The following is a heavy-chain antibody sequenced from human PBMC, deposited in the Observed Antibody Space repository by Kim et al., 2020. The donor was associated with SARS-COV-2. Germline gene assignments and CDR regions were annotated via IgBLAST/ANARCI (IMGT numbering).Heavy chain of an antibody. CDR3: VHGRFFSY. CDR1: GFSFSNYW. CDR2: ISPDGGGT. V-gene: IGHV3-74*01. Sequence: GGSLRLSCEASGFSFSNYWMHWVRQVPGKGLVWVSHISPDGGGTLYGDSVKGRFTVSRDNAKNTLYLQLSSLRADDTAVYYCVHGRFFSYWGQGTLATVS. J-gene: IGHJ4*02.